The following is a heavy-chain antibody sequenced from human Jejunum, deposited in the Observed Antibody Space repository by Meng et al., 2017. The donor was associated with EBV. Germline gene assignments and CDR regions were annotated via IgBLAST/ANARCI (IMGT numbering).Heavy chain of an antibody. CDR3: AHRRLEEGSVTTGFDY. D-gene: IGHD1-1*01. CDR1: GFSLTNSGVG. Sequence: ITMKDRVPTSVKPHNNPPLHCSFSGFSLTNSGVGCVWVPQHPGKALEWLELIYWNDVKQYSPSLKRRLTITKDTSKNQGVLTMTNMDPVDTGTYYCAHRRLEEGSVTTGFDYWGQGALVTVSS. J-gene: IGHJ4*02. CDR2: IYWNDVK. V-gene: IGHV2-5*01.